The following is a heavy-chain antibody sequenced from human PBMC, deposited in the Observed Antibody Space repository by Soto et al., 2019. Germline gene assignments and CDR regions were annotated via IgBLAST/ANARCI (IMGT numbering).Heavy chain of an antibody. J-gene: IGHJ3*02. D-gene: IGHD1-7*01. Sequence: EVQLLESGGGLIQPGGSLRLSCEASGFTFTSYAMSWGRQAPGKGLEWVSSISNSGGSTYYADSVKGRFTISRDNSKNPRFLKMNRLRAEATAVYYCGKDTGTTFFRVVVAFDIWGQGTMVTVS. V-gene: IGHV3-23*01. CDR1: GFTFTSYA. CDR2: ISNSGGST. CDR3: GKDTGTTFFRVVVAFDI.